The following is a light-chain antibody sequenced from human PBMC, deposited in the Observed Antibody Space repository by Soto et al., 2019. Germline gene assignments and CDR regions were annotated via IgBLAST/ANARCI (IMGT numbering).Light chain of an antibody. CDR3: MQALQTPGWT. V-gene: IGKV2-28*01. CDR1: QSLLHSNGYNY. J-gene: IGKJ1*01. CDR2: LGS. Sequence: DIVMTQSPLSLPVTPGEPASISCRSSQSLLHSNGYNYLDWYLQKPGQSPQLLIYLGSNRASGVPDRFSGSGSGTDFTLIISRVEAEDVGFYYCMQALQTPGWTFGQGTKVEIK.